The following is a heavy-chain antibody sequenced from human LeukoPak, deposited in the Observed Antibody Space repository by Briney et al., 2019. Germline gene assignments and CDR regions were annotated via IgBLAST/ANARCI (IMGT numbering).Heavy chain of an antibody. D-gene: IGHD3-10*01. CDR2: IHYSGST. J-gene: IGHJ5*02. CDR3: ARGQGTRMVRGVPPRPNWFDP. Sequence: SETLSLTCTVSGGSISSISHYWGWIRQPPGEGLEWIGIIHYSGSTNYSPSLKNRVIVSVDTSKNQFSLKLTSVTAVDTAVYYCARGQGTRMVRGVPPRPNWFDPWGQGTLVTVSS. CDR1: GGSISSISHY. V-gene: IGHV4-39*01.